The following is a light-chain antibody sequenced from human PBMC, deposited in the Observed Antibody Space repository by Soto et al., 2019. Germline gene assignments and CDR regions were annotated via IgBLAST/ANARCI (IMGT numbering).Light chain of an antibody. CDR3: QQYGSSAPIT. CDR1: QSVSSY. CDR2: DAS. J-gene: IGKJ5*01. Sequence: EIVLTQSPATLSLSPGERATLSCRASQSVSSYLAWYQQKPGQAPRLLIYDASNRATGIPDRFSGSGSGTDFTLTTSRLEPEDFALYYCQQYGSSAPITFGQGTRLEIK. V-gene: IGKV3-20*01.